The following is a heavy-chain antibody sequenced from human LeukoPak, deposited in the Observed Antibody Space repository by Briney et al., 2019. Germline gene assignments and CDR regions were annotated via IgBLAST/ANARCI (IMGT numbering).Heavy chain of an antibody. CDR2: MNPNSGNT. Sequence: ASVKVSCKASGYTFTSYDINWVRQATGQGLVWMGWMNPNSGNTGYAQKFQGRVTMTRNTSISTAYMELSSLRSEDTAVYYCARGHKVAGTFYFDYWGQGTLVTVSS. J-gene: IGHJ4*02. D-gene: IGHD6-19*01. CDR1: GYTFTSYD. V-gene: IGHV1-8*01. CDR3: ARGHKVAGTFYFDY.